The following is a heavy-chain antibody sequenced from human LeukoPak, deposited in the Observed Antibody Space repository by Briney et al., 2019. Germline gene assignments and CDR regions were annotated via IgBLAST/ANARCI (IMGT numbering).Heavy chain of an antibody. Sequence: GGSLRLSCAASGFTFSGPAMHWVRQASGKGLEWVGRIRSKAYSYATAYAASVKGRFTISRDDSKNTAYLQMNSLKTEDTAVYYCTTPRITMVRGELWGQGTLVTVSS. CDR1: GFTFSGPA. V-gene: IGHV3-73*01. CDR3: TTPRITMVRGEL. CDR2: IRSKAYSYAT. J-gene: IGHJ4*02. D-gene: IGHD3-10*01.